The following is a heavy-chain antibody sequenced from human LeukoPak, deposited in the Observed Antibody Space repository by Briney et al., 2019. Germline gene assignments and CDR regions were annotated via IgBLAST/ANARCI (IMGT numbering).Heavy chain of an antibody. Sequence: SETLSLTCTVSGGSISSYYWSWIRQPPGKGLEWIGYIYYSGSTNYNPSLKSRVTISVDTSKNQFSLKLSSVTAAATAVYYCARDAAAPYLNNWYFDLWGRGTLVTVSS. CDR1: GGSISSYY. V-gene: IGHV4-59*01. CDR3: ARDAAAPYLNNWYFDL. J-gene: IGHJ2*01. D-gene: IGHD2/OR15-2a*01. CDR2: IYYSGST.